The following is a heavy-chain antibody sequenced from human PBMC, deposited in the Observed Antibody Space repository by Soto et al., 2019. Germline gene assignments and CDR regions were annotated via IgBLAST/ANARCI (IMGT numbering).Heavy chain of an antibody. CDR3: AKSLMVYAIPDYYYYYGMDV. V-gene: IGHV3-23*01. J-gene: IGHJ6*02. CDR2: ISGSGGST. Sequence: GGSLRLSCAASEFTFSSYAMSWVRQAPGKGLEWVSAISGSGGSTYYADSVKGRFTISRDNSKNTLYLQMSSLRAEDTAVYYCAKSLMVYAIPDYYYYYGMDVWGQGTTVTVSS. CDR1: EFTFSSYA. D-gene: IGHD2-8*01.